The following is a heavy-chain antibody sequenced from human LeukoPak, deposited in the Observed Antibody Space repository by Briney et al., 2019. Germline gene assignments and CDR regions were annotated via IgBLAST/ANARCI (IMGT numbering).Heavy chain of an antibody. V-gene: IGHV4-4*09. CDR2: IYSNGST. D-gene: IGHD2-2*01. CDR3: ARRYCNSISCYHMDV. J-gene: IGHJ6*03. Sequence: NSSEPLSLTCTVSGGSISSFYWSWIRQSPGKGLEWIGFIYSNGSTNYNPSLESRVTISVDTSKNQFSLKLSSMTAAETAVYYCARRYCNSISCYHMDVWGKGTTVTVSS. CDR1: GGSISSFY.